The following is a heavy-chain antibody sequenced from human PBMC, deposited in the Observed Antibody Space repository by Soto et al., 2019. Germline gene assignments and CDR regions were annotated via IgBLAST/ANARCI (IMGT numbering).Heavy chain of an antibody. D-gene: IGHD1-26*01. V-gene: IGHV4-38-2*02. J-gene: IGHJ3*02. CDR1: DYSICSVYY. Sequence: SETLSLTCTFSDYSICSVYYCFCIRHPPGKGLEWIVIIIHSWNTNYNPSLKSRVTMSVDTSKNQFSLKLSSVIAADTSVYYCARDRNSGRRNDDFDIWGQGTMVNVSS. CDR3: ARDRNSGRRNDDFDI. CDR2: IIHSWNT.